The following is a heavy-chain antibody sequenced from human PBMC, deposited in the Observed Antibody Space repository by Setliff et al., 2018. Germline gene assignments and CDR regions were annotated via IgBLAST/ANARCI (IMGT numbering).Heavy chain of an antibody. CDR2: IFTSGST. J-gene: IGHJ4*02. CDR3: AHSTTFDLHHDY. V-gene: IGHV4-4*09. Sequence: PSETLSLTCRVSGGSVSTFYWTWIRQPPGKGLEWIGYIFTSGSTQYNPSLKSRATISRDTSSNQFSLKLFSVTAADTAVYYCAHSTTFDLHHDYWGQGARVTVSS. CDR1: GGSVSTFY. D-gene: IGHD3-9*01.